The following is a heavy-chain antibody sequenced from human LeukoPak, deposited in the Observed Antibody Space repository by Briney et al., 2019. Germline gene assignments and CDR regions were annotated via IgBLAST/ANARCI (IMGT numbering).Heavy chain of an antibody. CDR2: ISAYNGNT. CDR1: GYTFTSYG. CDR3: ARVVSSGYYYGWFDP. Sequence: ASVTVSCKASGYTFTSYGISWVRQAPGQGLEGMGWISAYNGNTNYAQKLQGRVTMTTDTSTSTAYMELRGLRSDDTAVYYCARVVSSGYYYGWFDPWGQGTLVTVSS. J-gene: IGHJ5*02. V-gene: IGHV1-18*01. D-gene: IGHD3-22*01.